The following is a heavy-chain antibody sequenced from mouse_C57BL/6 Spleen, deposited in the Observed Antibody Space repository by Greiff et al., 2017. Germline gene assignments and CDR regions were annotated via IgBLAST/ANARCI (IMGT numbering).Heavy chain of an antibody. Sequence: QVQLQQPGAELVKPGASVKLSCKASGYTFTSYWMHWVKQRPGQGLEWIGMIHPNSGSTNYNEKFKSKATLTVDKSSSTAYMQLSSLTSEDSAVYDCARSVYYGNPWFAYWGQGTLVTVSA. CDR1: GYTFTSYW. CDR2: IHPNSGST. D-gene: IGHD2-1*01. CDR3: ARSVYYGNPWFAY. J-gene: IGHJ3*01. V-gene: IGHV1-64*01.